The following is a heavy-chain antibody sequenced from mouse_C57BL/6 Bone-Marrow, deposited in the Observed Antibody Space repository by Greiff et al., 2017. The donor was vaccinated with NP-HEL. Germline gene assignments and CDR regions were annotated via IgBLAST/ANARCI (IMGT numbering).Heavy chain of an antibody. CDR3: TLLGYYSSSVRPAWFAY. CDR2: IDPEDGDT. CDR1: GFNIKDYY. V-gene: IGHV14-1*01. J-gene: IGHJ3*01. D-gene: IGHD1-1*01. Sequence: VQLQQSGAELVRPGASVKLSCTASGFNIKDYYMHWVKQRPEQGLEWIGRIDPEDGDTEYAPKFQGKATMTADTSSNTAYLQLSSLTSEDTAVYYCTLLGYYSSSVRPAWFAYGGQGTLVAVSA.